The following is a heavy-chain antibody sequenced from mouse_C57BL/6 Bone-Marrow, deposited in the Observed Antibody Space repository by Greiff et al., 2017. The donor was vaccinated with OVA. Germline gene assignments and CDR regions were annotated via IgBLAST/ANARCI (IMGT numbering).Heavy chain of an antibody. D-gene: IGHD4-1*01. Sequence: VQLQESGPELVKPGASVKISCKASGYAFSSSWMNWVKQRPGKGLEWIGRIYPGDGDTNYNGKFKGKATLTADKSSSTAYMQLSSLTSEDSAVYFCARLRVGRSVAMDYWGQGTSVTVSS. CDR1: GYAFSSSW. CDR3: ARLRVGRSVAMDY. V-gene: IGHV1-82*01. J-gene: IGHJ4*01. CDR2: IYPGDGDT.